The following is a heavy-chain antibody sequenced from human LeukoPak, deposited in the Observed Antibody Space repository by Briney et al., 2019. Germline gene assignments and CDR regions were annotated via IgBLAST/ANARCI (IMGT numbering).Heavy chain of an antibody. CDR2: IYYSGST. CDR3: ARDLTSGLDV. J-gene: IGHJ6*04. CDR1: GGSISSGDYY. V-gene: IGHV4-30-4*01. D-gene: IGHD1-14*01. Sequence: SQTLFLTCTVSGGSISSGDYYWSWIRQPPGKGLEWIGYIYYSGSTYYNPSLKSRVTISVDTSKNQFSLKLSSMTAADTAVYYCARDLTSGLDVWGKGTTVTVSS.